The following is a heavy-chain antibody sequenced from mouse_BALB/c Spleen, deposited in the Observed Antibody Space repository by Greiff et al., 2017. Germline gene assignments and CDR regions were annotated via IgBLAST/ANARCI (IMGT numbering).Heavy chain of an antibody. J-gene: IGHJ3*01. CDR3: AYDYDAWFAY. V-gene: IGHV1-87*01. D-gene: IGHD2-4*01. CDR1: GYTFTSYW. CDR2: IYPGDGDT. Sequence: QVQLQQSGAELARPGASVKLSCKASGYTFTSYWMQWVKQRPGQGLEWIGAIYPGDGDTRYTQKFKGKATLTADKSSSTAYMQLSSLASEDSAVYYCAYDYDAWFAYWGQGTLVTVSA.